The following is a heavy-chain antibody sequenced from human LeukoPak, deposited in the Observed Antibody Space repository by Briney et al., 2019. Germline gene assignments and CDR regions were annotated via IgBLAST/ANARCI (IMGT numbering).Heavy chain of an antibody. CDR2: IYTSGST. J-gene: IGHJ5*02. Sequence: SETLSLTCTVSGGSISSYYWSWIRQPAGKGLEWIGRIYTSGSTNYNPSLKSRVTMSVDTSKNQFSLKLSSVTAADTAVYYCARSRVWGTRLNWFDPWGQGTLVTVSS. D-gene: IGHD3-16*01. CDR1: GGSISSYY. CDR3: ARSRVWGTRLNWFDP. V-gene: IGHV4-4*07.